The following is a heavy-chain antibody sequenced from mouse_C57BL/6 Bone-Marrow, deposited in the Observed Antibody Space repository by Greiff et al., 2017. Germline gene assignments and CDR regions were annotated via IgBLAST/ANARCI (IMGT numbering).Heavy chain of an antibody. CDR2: IVPEIGDT. D-gene: IGHD2-3*01. CDR1: GFNIKDDY. J-gene: IGHJ2*01. CDR3: SSFDGNYFDF. Sequence: EVQLQQSGAELVRPGASVTLSCTASGFNIKDDYIHWVKQRPEQSLEWIGWIVPEIGDTEYASQFQGKATITSDTSSNTAYLPLSSLTSEDTAVYYCSSFDGNYFDFWGQGTPLTVAS. V-gene: IGHV14-4*01.